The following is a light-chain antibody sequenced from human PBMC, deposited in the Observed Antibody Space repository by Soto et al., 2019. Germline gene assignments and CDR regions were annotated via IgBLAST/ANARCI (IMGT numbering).Light chain of an antibody. CDR1: QSISSSK. V-gene: IGKV3D-20*02. CDR2: GVS. CDR3: QQRHMWPIT. Sequence: EVVMTQSPATLSVSPGESATLSCRASQSISSSKLAWYQQNPGQAPRLLLFGVSNGATGIPARSSGSGSGTDFTLTISSLEPEDSAVYYCQQRHMWPITFGQGTRLEIK. J-gene: IGKJ5*01.